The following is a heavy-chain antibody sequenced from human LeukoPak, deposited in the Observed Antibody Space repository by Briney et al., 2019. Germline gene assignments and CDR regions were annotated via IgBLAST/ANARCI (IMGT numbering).Heavy chain of an antibody. CDR2: ISYDGSNK. CDR3: AKGKGELFDY. V-gene: IGHV3-30*18. CDR1: GLTFSSYG. D-gene: IGHD1-26*01. Sequence: GGSLRLSCAASGLTFSSYGMHWVRQAPGKGLEWVAVISYDGSNKYYADSVKGRFTISRDNSKNTLYLQMNSLRAEDTAVYYRAKGKGELFDYWGQGTLVTVSS. J-gene: IGHJ4*02.